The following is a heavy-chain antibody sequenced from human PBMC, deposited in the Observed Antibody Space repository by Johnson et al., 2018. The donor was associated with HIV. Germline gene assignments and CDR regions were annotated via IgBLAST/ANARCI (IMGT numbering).Heavy chain of an antibody. J-gene: IGHJ3*02. CDR2: IPFHGNQQ. Sequence: VQLLESGGGVVQPGGSLRLSCAASGYSFSSYGMYWARQAPDKGLEWVAYIPFHGNQQYYADSVKGRFTISRDNSKNTLYLQMNSLRAEDTAVYYCAKDPGRRDPHAFDIWGQGTMVTVSS. CDR1: GYSFSSYG. D-gene: IGHD2-15*01. V-gene: IGHV3-30*02. CDR3: AKDPGRRDPHAFDI.